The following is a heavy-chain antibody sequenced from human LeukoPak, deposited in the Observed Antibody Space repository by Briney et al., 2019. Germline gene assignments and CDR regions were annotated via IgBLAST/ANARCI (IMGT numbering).Heavy chain of an antibody. J-gene: IGHJ3*02. D-gene: IGHD2-2*01. CDR3: ARVNQLLSDAFDI. V-gene: IGHV3-30*01. Sequence: GRSLRLSCAASGFTFSSYAMHWVRQAPGKGLEWVAVISYDGSNKYYADSVKGRFTISRDNSKNTLYLQMNSLRAEDTAVYYCARVNQLLSDAFDIWGQGKMVTVSS. CDR2: ISYDGSNK. CDR1: GFTFSSYA.